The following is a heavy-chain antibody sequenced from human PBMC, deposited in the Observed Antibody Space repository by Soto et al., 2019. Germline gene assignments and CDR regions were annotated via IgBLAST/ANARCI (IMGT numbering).Heavy chain of an antibody. CDR1: PESFSGLG. D-gene: IGHD5-12*01. V-gene: IGHV3-23*05. CDR3: VGWLRDLLYF. J-gene: IGHJ1*01. Sequence: LRISCAASPESFSGLGMSWARQAPGKGVEWVSTIDRSGTRTHYADSVKGRFTISRDTSRYTLDLQMDNLRAEDTALYHCVGWLRDLLYF. CDR2: IDRSGTRT.